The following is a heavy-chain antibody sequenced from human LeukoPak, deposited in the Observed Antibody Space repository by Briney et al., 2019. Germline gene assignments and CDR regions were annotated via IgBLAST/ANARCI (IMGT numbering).Heavy chain of an antibody. D-gene: IGHD3-3*01. CDR3: ARRDVLNGEWIFFDH. V-gene: IGHV3-48*01. J-gene: IGHJ4*02. Sequence: GGSLRLSCAASGFTFSSYSMNWVRQAPGKGLEWVSNIGSSNSTIYYADSVKGRFTISRDNSKNTLYFHLNSLRADDTAVYYCARRDVLNGEWIFFDHWGQGTLVTVSS. CDR1: GFTFSSYS. CDR2: IGSSNSTI.